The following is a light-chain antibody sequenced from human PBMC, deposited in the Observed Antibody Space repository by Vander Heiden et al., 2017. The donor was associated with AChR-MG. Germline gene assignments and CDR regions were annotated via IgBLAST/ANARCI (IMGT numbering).Light chain of an antibody. J-gene: IGKJ1*01. CDR2: AAS. V-gene: IGKV1-39*01. CDR1: QSISSY. Sequence: DIQMTQSPSSLSASVGDRVTITCRASQSISSYLNWYQQKPGKAPKLLIYAASSLQSGVPSRFSGSGYGTDFTLTISSLQPEDFTTYYCQQSDSTPRLTFGQGTKVEIK. CDR3: QQSDSTPRLT.